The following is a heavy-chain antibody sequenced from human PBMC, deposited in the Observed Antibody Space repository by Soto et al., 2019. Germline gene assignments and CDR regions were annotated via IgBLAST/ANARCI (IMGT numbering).Heavy chain of an antibody. D-gene: IGHD3-10*01. CDR2: ISYDGSNK. CDR1: GFTFSSYA. V-gene: IGHV3-30-3*01. CDR3: ARDHLFYSRDYFEQFDY. Sequence: QVQLVESGGGVVQPGRSLRLSCAASGFTFSSYAMHWVRQAPGKGLEWVAVISYDGSNKYYADSVKGRFTISRDNSKNTLYLQMNSLSAEDTAVYYCARDHLFYSRDYFEQFDYWGQGTLVTVSS. J-gene: IGHJ4*02.